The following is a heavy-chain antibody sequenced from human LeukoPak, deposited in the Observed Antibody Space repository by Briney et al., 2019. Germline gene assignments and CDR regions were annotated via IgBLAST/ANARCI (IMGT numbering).Heavy chain of an antibody. CDR1: GFTFNNYG. V-gene: IGHV3-30*02. CDR2: IRFDGTDK. J-gene: IGHJ4*02. D-gene: IGHD3-22*01. Sequence: GGSLRLSCAASGFTFNNYGIHWVRQAPGKGLEWVAFIRFDGTDKYYADSVKGRFTISRDNSKNTLYLQMNSLRAEDTAVYYCARGTSSGYFQLYFDYWGQGTLVTVSS. CDR3: ARGTSSGYFQLYFDY.